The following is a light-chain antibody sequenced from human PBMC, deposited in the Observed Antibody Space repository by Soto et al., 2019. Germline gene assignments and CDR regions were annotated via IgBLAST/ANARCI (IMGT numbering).Light chain of an antibody. Sequence: DIVMTQSPDSLAVSLGERATIDCKSSQSVLYSSNNNNYLAWYQKKPGQPPKLLIHWASTRESGVPDRFSGSGSGTDFTLTISSLQAEDVAVYYCQQYYTTPYTFGRGNKLQIK. V-gene: IGKV4-1*01. J-gene: IGKJ2*01. CDR3: QQYYTTPYT. CDR2: WAS. CDR1: QSVLYSSNNNNY.